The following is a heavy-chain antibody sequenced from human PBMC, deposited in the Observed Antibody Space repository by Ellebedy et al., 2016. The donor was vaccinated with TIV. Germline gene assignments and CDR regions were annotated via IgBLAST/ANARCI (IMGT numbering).Heavy chain of an antibody. CDR2: IKSKTDGETT. Sequence: GESLKISCAASGFTLINAWMYWVRQAPGKGLEWVGRIKSKTDGETTDYAAPVKGRFTISRDDSKNTLNLQMNRLKTEDTAVYYCTTGVAMVEDDAFHMWGQGTMVIVSS. D-gene: IGHD5-18*01. J-gene: IGHJ3*02. CDR3: TTGVAMVEDDAFHM. V-gene: IGHV3-15*01. CDR1: GFTLINAW.